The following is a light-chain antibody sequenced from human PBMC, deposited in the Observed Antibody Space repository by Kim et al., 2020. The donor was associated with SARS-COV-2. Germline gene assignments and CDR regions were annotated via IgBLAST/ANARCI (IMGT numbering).Light chain of an antibody. CDR2: DVT. CDR1: SSDVGTYDY. Sequence: QSALTQPASVSGSPGQSITISCTGTSSDVGTYDYLSWYQQHPGKAPKLMIYDVTSRPSGVSTRFSGSKSGTTASLTISGLQAEDEADYYCSSYTTSTTLVFGGGTQLTVL. CDR3: SSYTTSTTLV. J-gene: IGLJ2*01. V-gene: IGLV2-14*03.